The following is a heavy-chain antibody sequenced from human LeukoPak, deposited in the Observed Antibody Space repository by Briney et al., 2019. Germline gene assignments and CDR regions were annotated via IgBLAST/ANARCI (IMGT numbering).Heavy chain of an antibody. Sequence: GRSLRLSCAASGFTFDDYAMHWVRQAPGKGLEWVSGISWNSGSIGYADSVKGRFTISRDNAKNSLYLQMNSLRAEDMALYYCAKGGETTCYDFWSGYYTFDYWGQGTPVTVSS. CDR2: ISWNSGSI. J-gene: IGHJ4*02. V-gene: IGHV3-9*03. CDR1: GFTFDDYA. CDR3: AKGGETTCYDFWSGYYTFDY. D-gene: IGHD3-3*01.